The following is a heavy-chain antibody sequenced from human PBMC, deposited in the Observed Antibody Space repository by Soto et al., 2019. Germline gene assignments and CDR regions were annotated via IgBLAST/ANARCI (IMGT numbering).Heavy chain of an antibody. V-gene: IGHV3-30*03. J-gene: IGHJ4*02. Sequence: QVQLVESGGGVVQPGRSLRLSCAASGFPFTSYGMHWVREGPDKGLEWVAIISYDGSDKYYADSVKGRFTISRDNSKNTLYLQMNSLRPEDTPLYYCVVGQYYFDYRGQGTLVIVSS. D-gene: IGHD1-26*01. CDR1: GFPFTSYG. CDR2: ISYDGSDK. CDR3: VVGQYYFDY.